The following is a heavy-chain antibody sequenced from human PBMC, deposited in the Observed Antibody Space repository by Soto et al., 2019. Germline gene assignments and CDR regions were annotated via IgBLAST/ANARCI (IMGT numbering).Heavy chain of an antibody. V-gene: IGHV3-23*01. CDR2: VTDNGRST. D-gene: IGHD4-17*01. J-gene: IGHJ4*02. CDR3: AKERATTTAFDY. CDR1: GFTFSRDG. Sequence: GGSLRLSCAASGFTFSRDGMSWVRQAPGKGLEWVSLVTDNGRSTYYADSVKGRFTISRDNTKNTLFLQMNSLRAEDTAVYYCAKERATTTAFDYWGQGALVTVPS.